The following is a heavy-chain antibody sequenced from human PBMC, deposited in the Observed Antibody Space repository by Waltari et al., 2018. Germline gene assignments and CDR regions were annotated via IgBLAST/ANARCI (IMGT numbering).Heavy chain of an antibody. J-gene: IGHJ5*02. CDR1: GYTFTSYD. V-gene: IGHV1-69*06. CDR2: IIPIFGTA. D-gene: IGHD6-13*01. Sequence: QVQLVQSGAEVKKPGASVKVSCKASGYTFTSYDISWVRQAPGQGLEGMGGIIPIFGTANYAQKFQGRVTITADKSTSTAYMELSSLRSEDTAVYYCAREEIAAAGTDNWFDPWGQGTLVTVSS. CDR3: AREEIAAAGTDNWFDP.